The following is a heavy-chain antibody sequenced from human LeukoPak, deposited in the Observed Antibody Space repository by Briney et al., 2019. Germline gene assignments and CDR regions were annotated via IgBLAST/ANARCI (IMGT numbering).Heavy chain of an antibody. CDR3: ARSSWAVAGNGYWFDP. Sequence: AASVKVSCKATGYTFTSYGISWVRQAPGQGLEWMGWISAYNGNTNYAQKLQGRVTMTTDTSTSTAYMELRSLRSDDTAVYYCARSSWAVAGNGYWFDPWGQGPLVTVSS. CDR1: GYTFTSYG. CDR2: ISAYNGNT. D-gene: IGHD6-19*01. J-gene: IGHJ5*02. V-gene: IGHV1-18*01.